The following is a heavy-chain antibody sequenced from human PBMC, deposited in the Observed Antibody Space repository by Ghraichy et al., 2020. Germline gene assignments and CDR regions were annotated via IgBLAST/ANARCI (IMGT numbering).Heavy chain of an antibody. V-gene: IGHV4-30-4*01. J-gene: IGHJ3*02. Sequence: SQTLSLTCTVSGGSISSGDYYWSWIRQPPGKGLEWIGYIYYSGSTYYNPSLKSRVTISVDTSKNQFSLKLSSVTAADTAVYYCAREGTGVERAFDIWGQGTMVTVSS. CDR2: IYYSGST. CDR1: GGSISSGDYY. CDR3: AREGTGVERAFDI. D-gene: IGHD7-27*01.